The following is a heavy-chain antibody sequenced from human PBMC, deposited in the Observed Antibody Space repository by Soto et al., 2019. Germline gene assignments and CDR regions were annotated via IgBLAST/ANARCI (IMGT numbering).Heavy chain of an antibody. J-gene: IGHJ6*02. CDR1: GGSFSGYY. CDR3: ARKGGKYVWGSYRYYYGMDV. D-gene: IGHD3-16*02. V-gene: IGHV4-34*01. Sequence: TSETLSLTCAVYGGSFSGYYWSWIRQPPGKGLEWIGEINHSGSTNYNPSLKSRVTISVDTSKNQFSLKLSSVTAADTAVYYCARKGGKYVWGSYRYYYGMDVWGQGTTVTVSS. CDR2: INHSGST.